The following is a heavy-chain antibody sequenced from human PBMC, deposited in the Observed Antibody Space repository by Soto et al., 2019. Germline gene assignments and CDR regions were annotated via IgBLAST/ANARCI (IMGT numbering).Heavy chain of an antibody. CDR3: ARTTYYYDSSGYPPLMDV. V-gene: IGHV3-48*03. CDR2: ISSSGSTI. D-gene: IGHD3-22*01. Sequence: GGSLRLSCAASGFTFSSYEMNWVRQAPGKGLEWVSYISSSGSTIYYADSVKGRFTISRDNAKNSLYLQMNSLRAEDTAVYYCARTTYYYDSSGYPPLMDVWGQGTTVTVSS. J-gene: IGHJ6*02. CDR1: GFTFSSYE.